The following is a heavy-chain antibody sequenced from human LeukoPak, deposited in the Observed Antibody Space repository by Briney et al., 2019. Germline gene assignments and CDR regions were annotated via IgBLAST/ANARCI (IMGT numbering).Heavy chain of an antibody. Sequence: GGSLRLSCAASGFTFSGFGMHWVRQAPGKGLEWVAVISYDGSNKYYADSVKGRFTISRDNSKNTLYLQTNSLRAEDTAVYYCAKFTSISGYLWRDFDYWGQGTLVTVSS. CDR2: ISYDGSNK. J-gene: IGHJ4*02. CDR1: GFTFSGFG. V-gene: IGHV3-30*18. CDR3: AKFTSISGYLWRDFDY. D-gene: IGHD3-22*01.